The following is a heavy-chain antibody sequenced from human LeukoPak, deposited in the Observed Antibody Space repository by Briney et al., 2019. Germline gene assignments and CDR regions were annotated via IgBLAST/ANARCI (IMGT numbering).Heavy chain of an antibody. D-gene: IGHD3-16*02. CDR2: ITEDSSYI. J-gene: IGHJ4*02. CDR1: GFTFSFYT. CDR3: ARHRTASDY. Sequence: TGGSLRLSCAASGFTFSFYTMNWVRQAPGKGLEWVSSITEDSSYIYYADSVKGRFTISRDNAKNSLSLQMNSLRAEDTAVYYCARHRTASDYWGQGTLVTVSS. V-gene: IGHV3-21*01.